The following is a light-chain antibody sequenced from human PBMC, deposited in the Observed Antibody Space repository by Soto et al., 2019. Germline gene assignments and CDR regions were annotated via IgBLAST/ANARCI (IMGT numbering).Light chain of an antibody. V-gene: IGLV4-69*01. CDR2: LNSDGSH. J-gene: IGLJ2*01. CDR1: SGHSSYD. CDR3: QTWGTGIRGV. Sequence: QLVLTQSPSASASLGASVKLTCTLSSGHSSYDIAWHQQQPEKGPRYLMKLNSDGSHSKGDGIPDRFSGSSSGAERYLTISSLQSEDEADYYCQTWGTGIRGVFGGGTQLTVL.